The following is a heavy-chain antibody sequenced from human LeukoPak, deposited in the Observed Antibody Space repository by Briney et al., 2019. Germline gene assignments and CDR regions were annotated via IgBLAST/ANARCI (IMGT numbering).Heavy chain of an antibody. CDR1: GFTFSSYS. Sequence: GGSQRLSCEGSGFTFSSYSMNWVRQAPGKGLEWVSYISSSSSSIYYADSVKGRFTISRDNAKNSLYLQMNSLRAEDTAVYYCVRQLVSWGQGTLVTVSS. CDR2: ISSSSSSI. D-gene: IGHD6-6*01. CDR3: VRQLVS. J-gene: IGHJ5*02. V-gene: IGHV3-48*01.